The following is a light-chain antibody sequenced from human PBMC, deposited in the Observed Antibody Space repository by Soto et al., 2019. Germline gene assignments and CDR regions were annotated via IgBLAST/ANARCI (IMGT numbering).Light chain of an antibody. J-gene: IGKJ1*01. CDR1: QSISSNC. CDR2: GAS. V-gene: IGKV3-20*01. CDR3: QQYGSSGT. Sequence: IVLTQSPGTLSLSPGERATLSCRASQSISSNCLAWYQQKLGQAPRLLIYGASSRATGIPDRFSGTGSGTEFTLTISSLQSEDFALYYRQQYGSSGTFGQGTKVDIK.